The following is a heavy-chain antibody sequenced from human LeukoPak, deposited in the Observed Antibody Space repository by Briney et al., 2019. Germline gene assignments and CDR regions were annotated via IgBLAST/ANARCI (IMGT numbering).Heavy chain of an antibody. J-gene: IGHJ4*02. CDR3: ASLWSSGGFDY. Sequence: SETLSLTCTVSGGFISSSSYFWGWIRQPLGKGLEWIGSIYYSGSTSYNTSLKSRVTISVDTSKNQFFLKLSSVTAADTAVYYCASLWSSGGFDYWGQGTLVTVSS. V-gene: IGHV4-39*01. CDR2: IYYSGST. CDR1: GGFISSSSYF. D-gene: IGHD6-19*01.